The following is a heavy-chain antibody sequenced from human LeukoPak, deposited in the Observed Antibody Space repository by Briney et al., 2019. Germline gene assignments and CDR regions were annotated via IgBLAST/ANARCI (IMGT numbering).Heavy chain of an antibody. V-gene: IGHV3-7*03. D-gene: IGHD4-23*01. Sequence: GGSLRLSCAASGFTFSSYWMSWVRQAPGKGLEWVANIKQDGSEKYYVDSVKGRFTISRDNAKNSLYLQMNSLRAEDTAVYYCVRGDYGGPEFFFDIWCQGTMVIVSS. J-gene: IGHJ3*02. CDR1: GFTFSSYW. CDR2: IKQDGSEK. CDR3: VRGDYGGPEFFFDI.